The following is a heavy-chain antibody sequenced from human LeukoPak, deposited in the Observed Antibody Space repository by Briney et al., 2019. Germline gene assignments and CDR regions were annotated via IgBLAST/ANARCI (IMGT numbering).Heavy chain of an antibody. D-gene: IGHD6-19*01. CDR3: ARESSGWTKAFDY. CDR2: IYYSGST. CDR1: GGSISSGGYY. V-gene: IGHV4-31*03. J-gene: IGHJ4*02. Sequence: RPSETLSLTCTVSGGSISSGGYYWSWIRQHPGKGLEWIGYIYYSGSTYYNPSLKSRVTISVDTSKNQFSLKLSSVTAADTAVYYCARESSGWTKAFDYWGQGTLVTVSS.